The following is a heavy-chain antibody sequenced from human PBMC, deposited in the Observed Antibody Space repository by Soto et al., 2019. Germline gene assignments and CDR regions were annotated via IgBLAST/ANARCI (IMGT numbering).Heavy chain of an antibody. CDR2: IVPIFGKT. D-gene: IGHD4-17*01. CDR3: APRFYGDYAWYFDL. CDR1: GGTFSSYA. V-gene: IGHV1-69*06. J-gene: IGHJ2*01. Sequence: SVKVSCKASGGTFSSYAISWVRQAPGKGLEWMGGIVPIFGKTNYAQKFQGRVTMTADTSTDTAYMELSSLRSEDTVVYYCAPRFYGDYAWYFDLWGRGTLVTVSS.